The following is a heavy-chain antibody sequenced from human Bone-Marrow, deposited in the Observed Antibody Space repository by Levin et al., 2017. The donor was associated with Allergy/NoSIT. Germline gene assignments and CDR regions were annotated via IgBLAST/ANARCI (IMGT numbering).Heavy chain of an antibody. CDR1: GYILTGHY. CDR3: VRESPYCTTASCSNRYNYCHYMDV. Sequence: HGESLKISCEASGYILTGHYMHWVRQAPGQGLEWMGRINPNSAGTNYAQKFQGRVTMTRDTSINTAYMELSRLTSDDTAVYYCVRESPYCTTASCSNRYNYCHYMDVWGKGTTVIVSS. J-gene: IGHJ6*03. CDR2: INPNSAGT. D-gene: IGHD5-24*01. V-gene: IGHV1-2*06.